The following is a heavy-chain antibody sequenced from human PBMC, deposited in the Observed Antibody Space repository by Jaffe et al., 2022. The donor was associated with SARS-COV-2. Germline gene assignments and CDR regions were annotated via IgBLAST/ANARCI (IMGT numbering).Heavy chain of an antibody. CDR2: IWYDGSNK. D-gene: IGHD2-15*01. Sequence: QVQLVESGGGVVQPGRSLRLSCAASGFTFSSYGMHWVRQAPGKGLEWVAVIWYDGSNKYYADSVKGRFTISRDNSKNTLYLQMNSLRAEDTAVYYCAREIGAYCSGGSCYRGYSYRGRNFDYWGQGTLVTVSS. CDR3: AREIGAYCSGGSCYRGYSYRGRNFDY. CDR1: GFTFSSYG. V-gene: IGHV3-33*01. J-gene: IGHJ4*02.